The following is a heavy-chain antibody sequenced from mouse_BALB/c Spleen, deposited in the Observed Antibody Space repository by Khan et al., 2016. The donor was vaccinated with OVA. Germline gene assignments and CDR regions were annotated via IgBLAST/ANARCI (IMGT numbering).Heavy chain of an antibody. V-gene: IGHV1S81*02. CDR3: GRSTMVTTEFAY. CDR2: INPSNGRS. D-gene: IGHD2-2*01. Sequence: QVQLQQPGAELVKPGASVKLSCKASGYTFTSYWMQWVKQRPGQGLEWIGEINPSNGRSNYNENFKSKATLTVDKSSTTAHMQLSSLTSEDSAVYDCGRSTMVTTEFAYWGQGTLVTVSA. CDR1: GYTFTSYW. J-gene: IGHJ3*01.